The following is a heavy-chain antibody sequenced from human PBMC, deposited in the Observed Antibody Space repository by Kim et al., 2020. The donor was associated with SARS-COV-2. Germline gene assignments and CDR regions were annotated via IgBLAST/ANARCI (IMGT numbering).Heavy chain of an antibody. J-gene: IGHJ3*02. Sequence: GGSLRLSCAASGFTFSSYSMNWVRQAPGKGLEWVSYISSSSSTIYYADSVKGRFTISRDNAKNSLYLQMNSLRAEDTAVYYCARISITTYYGPYAFDIWGQGTMVTVSS. V-gene: IGHV3-48*04. CDR3: ARISITTYYGPYAFDI. CDR2: ISSSSSTI. CDR1: GFTFSSYS. D-gene: IGHD3-10*01.